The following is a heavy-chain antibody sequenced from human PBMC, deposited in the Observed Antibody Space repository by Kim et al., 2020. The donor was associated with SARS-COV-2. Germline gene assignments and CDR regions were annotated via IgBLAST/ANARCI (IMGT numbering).Heavy chain of an antibody. Sequence: SVKVSCKASGGTFSSYAISWVRQAPGQGLEWMGGIIPIFGTANYAQKFQGRVTITADESTSTAYMELSSLRSEDTAVYYCAVGSIAAAGLGPDYYYGMDVWGQGTTVTVSS. D-gene: IGHD6-13*01. CDR2: IIPIFGTA. J-gene: IGHJ6*02. CDR1: GGTFSSYA. CDR3: AVGSIAAAGLGPDYYYGMDV. V-gene: IGHV1-69*13.